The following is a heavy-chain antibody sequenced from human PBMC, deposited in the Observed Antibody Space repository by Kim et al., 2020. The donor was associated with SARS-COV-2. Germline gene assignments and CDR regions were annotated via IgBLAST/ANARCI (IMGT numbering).Heavy chain of an antibody. CDR3: VKDSNIWSYDY. CDR2: ISSDGRRT. CDR1: GFTFSSYT. V-gene: IGHV3-64D*06. Sequence: GGSLRLSCSASGFTFSSYTMHWVRQAPGKGLEYVSAISSDGRRTHYPDSLEDRFTISRDNSKDTLYLQMSSLRAEDTAVYYCVKDSNIWSYDYWGQGTLVTVSS. D-gene: IGHD6-13*01. J-gene: IGHJ4*02.